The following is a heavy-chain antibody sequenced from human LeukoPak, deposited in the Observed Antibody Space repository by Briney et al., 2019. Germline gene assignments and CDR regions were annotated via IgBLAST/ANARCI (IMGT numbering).Heavy chain of an antibody. J-gene: IGHJ4*02. CDR1: GFTFKRAW. D-gene: IGHD6-19*01. V-gene: IGHV3-7*01. CDR3: ARDAGYNSFDY. CDR2: IKEDGSAQ. Sequence: PGGSPRLSCAASGFTFKRAWMTWIRQAPGKGLEWVANIKEDGSAQNYVGSVKGRFTISRDNAKNSLYLQLSSLRVEDTAVYYCARDAGYNSFDYWGQGTLVTVSS.